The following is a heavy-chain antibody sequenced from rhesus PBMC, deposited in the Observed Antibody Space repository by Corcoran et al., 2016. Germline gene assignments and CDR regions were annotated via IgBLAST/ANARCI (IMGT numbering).Heavy chain of an antibody. D-gene: IGHD3-9*01. V-gene: IGHV4-173*01. Sequence: QLQLQESGPGLVKPSETLSLTCAVSGGSISSNYWSWIRQPPGKGLEWIGRISGSGGITDYNPSLKSRVTISTDTSKTQFSLKLSSVTAADTAVYYCARDSYYEDDYGYYPFDYWGQGVLVTVSS. CDR1: GGSISSNY. CDR3: ARDSYYEDDYGYYPFDY. J-gene: IGHJ4*01. CDR2: ISGSGGIT.